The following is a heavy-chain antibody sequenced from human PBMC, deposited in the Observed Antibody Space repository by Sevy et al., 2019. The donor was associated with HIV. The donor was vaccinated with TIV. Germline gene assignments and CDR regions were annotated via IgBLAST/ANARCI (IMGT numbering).Heavy chain of an antibody. J-gene: IGHJ6*02. D-gene: IGHD1-1*01. CDR2: IYPGDSDT. CDR3: ARQDPTYYYGMDV. CDR1: GYSFTSYW. Sequence: GESLKISCKGSGYSFTSYWIGWVRQMPGKGLEWMGIIYPGDSDTRYSPSFQGQVTISADKSINTAYLQWSSLKALDTAMYYCARQDPTYYYGMDVWGQGTTVTVSS. V-gene: IGHV5-51*01.